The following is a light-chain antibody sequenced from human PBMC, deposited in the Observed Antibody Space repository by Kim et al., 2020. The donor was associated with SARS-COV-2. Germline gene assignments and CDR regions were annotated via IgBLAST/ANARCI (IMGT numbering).Light chain of an antibody. CDR3: QVLDGYTHV. V-gene: IGLV3-9*01. CDR1: NIGSKN. J-gene: IGLJ1*01. Sequence: SYELTQPLSVSVALGQTASISCGGNNIGSKNVHWYQQRPGQAPLLVMYRDSNRPSGIPARFFGSNSMNTATLTISGAQAGDEPEYYCQVLDGYTHVFGAG. CDR2: RDS.